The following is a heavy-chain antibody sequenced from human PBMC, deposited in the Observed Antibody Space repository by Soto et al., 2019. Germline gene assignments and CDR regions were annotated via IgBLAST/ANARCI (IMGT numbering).Heavy chain of an antibody. CDR1: GYTFTSYG. CDR3: ARAPLYSTSPKSAFDI. D-gene: IGHD6-6*01. CDR2: ISTYNGNP. J-gene: IGHJ3*02. V-gene: IGHV1-18*01. Sequence: QVQLVQSGPEVKKPGASVKVSCKASGYTFTSYGISWVRQAPGQGLEWMGWISTYNGNPNYAQKLQGRVTMTTDTSTSTADMELRSLRSDDTAVFYCARAPLYSTSPKSAFDIWGQGTVVTVSS.